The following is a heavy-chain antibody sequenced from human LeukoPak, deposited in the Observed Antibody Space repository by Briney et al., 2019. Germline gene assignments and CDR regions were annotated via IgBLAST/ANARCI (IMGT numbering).Heavy chain of an antibody. CDR1: GFTFSRYA. Sequence: GGSLRLSCAASGFTFSRYAMNWVRQAPGKGLEWVSGISGGGGSTYYAESVKGRFIISRDNSKNTIYLQMSSLRAEDTAVYYCAKATWGDNALDIWGQGTKVTVSS. CDR3: AKATWGDNALDI. D-gene: IGHD2-21*02. J-gene: IGHJ3*02. V-gene: IGHV3-23*01. CDR2: ISGGGGST.